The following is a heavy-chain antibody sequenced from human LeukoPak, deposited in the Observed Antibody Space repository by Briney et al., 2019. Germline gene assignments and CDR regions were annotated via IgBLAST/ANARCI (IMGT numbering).Heavy chain of an antibody. CDR1: GFTFSNYA. D-gene: IGHD3-16*01. CDR2: ISGSGGST. V-gene: IGHV3-23*01. CDR3: ATDDYRGLGY. J-gene: IGHJ4*02. Sequence: PGGSLRLSCAASGFTFSNYAMSWVRQAPGKGLEWVSVISGSGGSTYYADSVKGRFTISRDNAKNTVYLQLNNLRAEDTAVYYCATDDYRGLGYWGQGTLVTVSS.